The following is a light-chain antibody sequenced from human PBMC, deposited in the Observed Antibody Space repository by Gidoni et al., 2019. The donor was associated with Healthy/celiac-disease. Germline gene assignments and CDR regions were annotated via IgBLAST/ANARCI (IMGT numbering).Light chain of an antibody. CDR2: EAS. CDR1: QSINTW. V-gene: IGKV1-5*03. Sequence: DIQMTQSPSTLSASVGDRVTITCRASQSINTWLAWYQQKPGKAPKLLMYEASTLERGVPSRFSGSGSETEFTLIITGLHPDDFATYYCQQYNVYPLTFGGGTKVEIK. J-gene: IGKJ4*01. CDR3: QQYNVYPLT.